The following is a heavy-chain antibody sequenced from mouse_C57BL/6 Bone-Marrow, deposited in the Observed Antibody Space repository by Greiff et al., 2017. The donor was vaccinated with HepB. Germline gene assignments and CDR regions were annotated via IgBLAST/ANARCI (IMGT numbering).Heavy chain of an antibody. Sequence: EVQLLESGGGLVKPGGSLKLSCAASGFTFSDYGMHWVRQAPEKGLEWVAYISSGSSTIYYADTVKGRFTISRDNAKNTLCLQMTSLRSEDTAMYYCARVGYYDGSYFDYWGQGTTLTVSS. J-gene: IGHJ2*01. CDR3: ARVGYYDGSYFDY. CDR2: ISSGSSTI. D-gene: IGHD1-1*01. CDR1: GFTFSDYG. V-gene: IGHV5-17*01.